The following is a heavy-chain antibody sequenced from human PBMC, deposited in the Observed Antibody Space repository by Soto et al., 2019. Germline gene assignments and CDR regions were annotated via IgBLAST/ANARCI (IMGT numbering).Heavy chain of an antibody. Sequence: ASVKVSCKASGYTFTSYGIICVRPDPGQGLEWMGWISAYNGNTNYAQKLQGRVTMTTDTSTSTAYMELRSLRSDDTAVYYCARGAYSSSKAYYYYYGMDGWGQGTTVTVSS. CDR2: ISAYNGNT. V-gene: IGHV1-18*01. CDR3: ARGAYSSSKAYYYYYGMDG. D-gene: IGHD6-6*01. J-gene: IGHJ6*02. CDR1: GYTFTSYG.